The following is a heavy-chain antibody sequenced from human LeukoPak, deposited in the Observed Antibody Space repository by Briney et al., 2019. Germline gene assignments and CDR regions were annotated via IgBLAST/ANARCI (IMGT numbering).Heavy chain of an antibody. J-gene: IGHJ4*02. CDR1: GVSISSNLW. V-gene: IGHV4-4*02. CDR3: ARESNYYDSSVVLG. Sequence: PSGTLSLTCAVSGVSISSNLWWTWVRQPPGKGLEWIAEIHHSGSINYNPSLKSRVTISVDKAKNQFSLKLSSVTAADTAVYYCARESNYYDSSVVLGWGQGTLVTVSS. D-gene: IGHD3-22*01. CDR2: IHHSGSI.